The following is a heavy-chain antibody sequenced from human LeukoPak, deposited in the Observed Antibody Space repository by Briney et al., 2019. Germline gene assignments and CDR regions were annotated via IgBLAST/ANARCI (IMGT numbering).Heavy chain of an antibody. CDR3: ARLGAPGGGSYYFDY. CDR2: IYYSWST. J-gene: IGHJ4*02. Sequence: PSETLSHTCTVSGGSISSYYWSWIRQPPGKGLEWIGYIYYSWSTNYNPSLKSRVTISVDTSKNQFSLKLSSVTAADTAVYYCARLGAPGGGSYYFDYWGQGTLVTVSS. V-gene: IGHV4-59*01. CDR1: GGSISSYY. D-gene: IGHD2-15*01.